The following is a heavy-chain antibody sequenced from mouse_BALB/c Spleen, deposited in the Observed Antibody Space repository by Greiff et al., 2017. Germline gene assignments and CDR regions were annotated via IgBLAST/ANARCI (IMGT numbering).Heavy chain of an antibody. Sequence: EVKLEESGTVLARPGASVKMSCKASGYSFTSYWMHWVKQRPGQGLEWIGAIYPGNSDTSYNQKFKGKAKLTAVTSASTAYMELSSLTNEDSAVYYCAYYRYDRGYFDYWGQGTTLTVSS. V-gene: IGHV1-5*01. CDR3: AYYRYDRGYFDY. CDR2: IYPGNSDT. CDR1: GYSFTSYW. D-gene: IGHD2-14*01. J-gene: IGHJ2*01.